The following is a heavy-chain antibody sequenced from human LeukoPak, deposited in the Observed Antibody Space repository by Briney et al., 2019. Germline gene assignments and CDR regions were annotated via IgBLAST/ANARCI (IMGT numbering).Heavy chain of an antibody. CDR2: IKEDGTET. CDR3: AKEKGIAAADNWFDP. D-gene: IGHD6-13*01. Sequence: GGSLRLSCAASGFIFSSNWMSWVRLAPGKGLEWVANIKEDGTETYYVDSVKGRFTISRDNAKNSLYLQMNSLRVEDTAVYYCAKEKGIAAADNWFDPWGQGTLVTVSS. J-gene: IGHJ5*02. V-gene: IGHV3-7*03. CDR1: GFIFSSNW.